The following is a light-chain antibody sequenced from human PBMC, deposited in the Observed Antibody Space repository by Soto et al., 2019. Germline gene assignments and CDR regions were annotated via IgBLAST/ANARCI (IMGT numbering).Light chain of an antibody. J-gene: IGKJ2*01. Sequence: EIVLTQSPGTLSLSPGERATLSCRASQSIVSSYLAWFQQKPGQAPRLLIYGASSRPTGIPDRFSGSGSGTDFTLTISRLEPEDFGVYYCQQYGGSSPGYTFGQGTKLEIK. CDR3: QQYGGSSPGYT. V-gene: IGKV3-20*01. CDR2: GAS. CDR1: QSIVSSY.